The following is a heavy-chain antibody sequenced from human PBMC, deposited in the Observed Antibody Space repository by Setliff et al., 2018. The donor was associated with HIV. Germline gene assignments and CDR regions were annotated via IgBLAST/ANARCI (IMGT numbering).Heavy chain of an antibody. J-gene: IGHJ5*02. CDR3: ARHSGVASPNWFDP. CDR1: GASISSYY. CDR2: IFASGDT. V-gene: IGHV4-4*09. D-gene: IGHD3-10*01. Sequence: SETLSLTCTVSGASISSYYWNWIRQPPGKGLEWIGFIFASGDTKYNPSLQSRVSMSIDTSKNLFSLKLSSVTAADTAVYYCARHSGVASPNWFDPWGQGTLVTVS.